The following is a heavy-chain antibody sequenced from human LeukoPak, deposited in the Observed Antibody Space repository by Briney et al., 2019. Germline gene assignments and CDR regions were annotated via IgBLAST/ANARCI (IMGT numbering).Heavy chain of an antibody. D-gene: IGHD3-16*01. V-gene: IGHV4-61*02. CDR2: IYTSGST. J-gene: IGHJ4*02. Sequence: SQTLSLTCTVSGGSISSGSYYWSWIRQPAGKGLEWIGRIYTSGSTNYNPSLKSRVTISVDTSKNQFSLKLSSVTAADTAVYYCARDQGDYDYVSGCYDWGQGTLVTVSS. CDR3: ARDQGDYDYVSGCYD. CDR1: GGSISSGSYY.